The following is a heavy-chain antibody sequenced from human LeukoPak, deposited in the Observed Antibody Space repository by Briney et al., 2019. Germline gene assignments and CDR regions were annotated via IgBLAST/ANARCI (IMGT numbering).Heavy chain of an antibody. Sequence: ASLKDSSKDSGGTFSSYAISWVRQAPGQGLEWMGRIIPILGIANYAQKFQGRVTITADKSTSTGYMELSSLRSEDTAVYYCAREEVVRGVIRCWFDPWGQGTLVTVSS. D-gene: IGHD3-10*01. CDR2: IIPILGIA. J-gene: IGHJ5*02. CDR1: GGTFSSYA. V-gene: IGHV1-69*04. CDR3: AREEVVRGVIRCWFDP.